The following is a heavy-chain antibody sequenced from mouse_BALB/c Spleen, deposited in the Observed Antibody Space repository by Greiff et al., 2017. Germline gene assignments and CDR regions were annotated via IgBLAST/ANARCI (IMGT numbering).Heavy chain of an antibody. CDR1: GYAFSSSW. V-gene: IGHV1-82*01. CDR3: ARGFHYYGSSYWYFDV. Sequence: VQLQESGPELVKPGASVKISCKASGYAFSSSWMNWVKQRPGQGLEWIGRIYPGDGDTNYNGKFKGKATLTADKSSSTAYMQLSSLTSVDPAVYFCARGFHYYGSSYWYFDVWGAGTTVTVSS. D-gene: IGHD1-1*01. J-gene: IGHJ1*01. CDR2: IYPGDGDT.